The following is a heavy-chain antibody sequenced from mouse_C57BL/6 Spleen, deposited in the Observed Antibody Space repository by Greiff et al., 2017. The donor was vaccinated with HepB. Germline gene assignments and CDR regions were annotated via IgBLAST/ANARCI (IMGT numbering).Heavy chain of an antibody. CDR3: ARGGYYGSSPAWFAY. CDR1: GYTFTDYY. V-gene: IGHV1-26*01. CDR2: INPNNGGT. Sequence: EVQLQQSGPELVKPGASVKISCKASGYTFTDYYMNWVKQSHGKSLEWIGEINPNNGGTSYNQKFKGKATLTVDKSSSTAYMELRSLTSEDSAVYYCARGGYYGSSPAWFAYWGQGTLVTVSA. J-gene: IGHJ3*01. D-gene: IGHD1-1*01.